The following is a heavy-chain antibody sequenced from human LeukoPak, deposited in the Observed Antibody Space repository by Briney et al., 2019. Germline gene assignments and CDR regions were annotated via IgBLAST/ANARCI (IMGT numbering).Heavy chain of an antibody. D-gene: IGHD6-13*01. CDR1: GFTVSSNY. V-gene: IGHV3-21*01. CDR3: ARDGGLGAAARYFDY. Sequence: GGSLRLSCAASGFTVSSNYMSWVRQAPGKGLEWVSSISSSSSYIYYADSVKGRFTISRDNAKNSLYLQMNSLRAEDTAVYYCARDGGLGAAARYFDYWGQGTLVTVSS. CDR2: ISSSSSYI. J-gene: IGHJ4*02.